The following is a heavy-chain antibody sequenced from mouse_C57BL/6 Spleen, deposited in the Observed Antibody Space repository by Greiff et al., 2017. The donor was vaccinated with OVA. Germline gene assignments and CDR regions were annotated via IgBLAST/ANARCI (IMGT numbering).Heavy chain of an antibody. V-gene: IGHV1-54*01. CDR3: ARSLYYYAMDY. Sequence: VQLQQSGAELVRPGTSVKVSCKASGYAFTNYLIEWVKQRPGQGLEWIGVINPGSGGTNYNEKFKGKATLTADKSSSTAYMQLSSLTSEDSAVYFCARSLYYYAMDYWGQGTSVTVSS. CDR2: INPGSGGT. CDR1: GYAFTNYL. J-gene: IGHJ4*01.